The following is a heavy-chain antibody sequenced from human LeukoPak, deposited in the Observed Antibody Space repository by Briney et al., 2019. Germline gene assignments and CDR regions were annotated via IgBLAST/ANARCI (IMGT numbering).Heavy chain of an antibody. J-gene: IGHJ4*02. CDR1: GFTFSSYA. CDR3: ARQGFSSGWYYFDH. D-gene: IGHD6-19*01. Sequence: QPGGSLRLSCAASGFTFSSYAMTWVRQAPGKGLEWVSAISGSGSNTYYADSVKGRSTISRDNSKSTLYLLINSLRADDTAVYYCARQGFSSGWYYFDHWGQGTLVTVSS. V-gene: IGHV3-23*01. CDR2: ISGSGSNT.